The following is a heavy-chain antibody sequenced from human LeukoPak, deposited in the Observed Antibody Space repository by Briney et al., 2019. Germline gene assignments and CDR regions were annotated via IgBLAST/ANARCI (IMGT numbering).Heavy chain of an antibody. J-gene: IGHJ5*02. CDR3: ARDYRIAVAGTLVHWFDP. CDR2: IYYSGST. D-gene: IGHD6-19*01. V-gene: IGHV4-59*01. Sequence: SETLSLTCTVSGGSISSYYWSWIQQPPGKGLEWIGDIYYSGSTNYNASLKSRVTISVDTSKNQFSLQLSSVTAADTAVYYCARDYRIAVAGTLVHWFDPWGQGTLVTVSS. CDR1: GGSISSYY.